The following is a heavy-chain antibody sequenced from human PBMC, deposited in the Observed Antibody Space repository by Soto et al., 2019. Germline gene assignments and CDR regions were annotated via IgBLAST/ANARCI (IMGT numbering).Heavy chain of an antibody. J-gene: IGHJ4*02. Sequence: PGGSLRLSCAASGFTFSSYGMHWVRQAPGKGLEWVAVIWYDGSNKYYADSVKGRFTISRDNSKNTLYLQMNSLRAEDTAVCYCATTYYYGSGSYFPFDYWGQGTLVTVSS. CDR1: GFTFSSYG. V-gene: IGHV3-33*01. CDR3: ATTYYYGSGSYFPFDY. D-gene: IGHD3-10*01. CDR2: IWYDGSNK.